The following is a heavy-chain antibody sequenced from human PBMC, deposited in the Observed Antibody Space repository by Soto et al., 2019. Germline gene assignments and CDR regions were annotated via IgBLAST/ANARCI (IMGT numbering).Heavy chain of an antibody. CDR3: ARDQGGTRGYSGYDAVDY. V-gene: IGHV1-69*01. Sequence: HVQLVQSGAEVKKPGSAVKVSCRASGGTFNRHAISWVRQAPGQGLEWMGGIIPMLNKENYVEKFQGRGTMTADESTTTVYMELSSLTSEDTAVYFCARDQGGTRGYSGYDAVDYWGQGTLVTVSS. CDR1: GGTFNRHA. CDR2: IIPMLNKE. J-gene: IGHJ4*02. D-gene: IGHD5-12*01.